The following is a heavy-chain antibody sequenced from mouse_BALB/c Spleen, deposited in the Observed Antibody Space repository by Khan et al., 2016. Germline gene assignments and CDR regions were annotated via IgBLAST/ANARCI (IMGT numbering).Heavy chain of an antibody. CDR2: FYPGSGSI. V-gene: IGHV1-62-2*01. CDR1: GYTFTEYI. D-gene: IGHD2-4*01. J-gene: IGHJ2*01. CDR3: ASREGRTMITTVYFDY. Sequence: QVQLKQSGAELVKPGASVKLSCKASGYTFTEYIIHWVKQRSGQGLEWIGWFYPGSGSIKYNEKFKDKATLTADKSSSTVYMELSRLTSEDSAVYFCASREGRTMITTVYFDYWGQGTTLTVSS.